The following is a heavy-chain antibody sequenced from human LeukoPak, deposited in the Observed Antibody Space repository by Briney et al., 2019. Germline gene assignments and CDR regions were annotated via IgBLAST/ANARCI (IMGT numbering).Heavy chain of an antibody. CDR2: ISSSGNTI. D-gene: IGHD3-3*01. Sequence: GGSLRLSCAASGFTFSSYEMNWVRQAPGKGLEWVSYISSSGNTIYYADSVKGRFTISRDNAKNSLYLQMNSLRAEDTAVYYCARDYEYYFDYWGQGTLVAVSS. J-gene: IGHJ4*02. CDR3: ARDYEYYFDY. CDR1: GFTFSSYE. V-gene: IGHV3-48*03.